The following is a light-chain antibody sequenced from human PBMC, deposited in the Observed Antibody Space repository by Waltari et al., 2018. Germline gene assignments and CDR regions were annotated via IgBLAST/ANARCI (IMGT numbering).Light chain of an antibody. J-gene: IGLJ2*01. CDR1: RSNIGTNV. CDR2: SNN. V-gene: IGLV1-44*01. CDR3: SAWDDSLNGHVI. Sequence: QSLLTQPPSASGTPGQTVTISCSGSRSNIGTNVVSWYQQLPGTPPKLLIHSNNQRPLGVPDRFSCSKSGTSASLAISGLQSADEADYYCSAWDDSLNGHVIFGGGTKLTVL.